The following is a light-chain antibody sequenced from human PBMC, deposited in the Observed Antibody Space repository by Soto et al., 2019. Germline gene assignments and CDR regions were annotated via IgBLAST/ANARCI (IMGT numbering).Light chain of an antibody. CDR3: QQSYSTLQYT. V-gene: IGKV1-39*01. J-gene: IGKJ2*01. CDR1: QSSSNY. CDR2: AAS. Sequence: DIQMTQSPSSLSASIGDRVTITCRASQSSSNYLNWYQQKAGKAPKLLIYAASSLQSGVPSRFSGSGFGTDFTLTIFSLQPEDFATCYCQQSYSTLQYTFGQGTKLEIK.